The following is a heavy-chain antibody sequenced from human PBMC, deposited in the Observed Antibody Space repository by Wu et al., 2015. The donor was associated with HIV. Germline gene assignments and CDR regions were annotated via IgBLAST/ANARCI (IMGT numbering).Heavy chain of an antibody. V-gene: IGHV1-24*01. J-gene: IGHJ6*02. CDR3: ATAGVYGSGSYYSRYYYYGMDV. Sequence: QVHLVQSGAEVKKPGASVKVSCKVSGNTLTDVSIHWVRQAPGKGLEWMGGHDPEDLGTIYAQKFQGRVTMTEDTSTDTAYMELSSLNSEDTAVYYCATAGVYGSGSYYSRYYYYGMDVWGQGTTVTVSS. D-gene: IGHD3-10*01. CDR2: HDPEDLGT. CDR1: GNTLTDVS.